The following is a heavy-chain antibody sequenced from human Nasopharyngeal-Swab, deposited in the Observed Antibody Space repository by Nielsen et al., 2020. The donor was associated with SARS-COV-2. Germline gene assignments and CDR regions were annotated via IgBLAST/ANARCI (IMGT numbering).Heavy chain of an antibody. V-gene: IGHV3-7*01. Sequence: GESLKISCAASGFTFSSYWMSWVRQAPGKGLEWVANIKQDGSEKYSVDSVKGRFTISRDNAKNSLYLQMKSLRPEDTVVYYCARLSAYGYGLEIYYYYYYGMDVWGQGTTVTVSS. CDR2: IKQDGSEK. J-gene: IGHJ6*02. D-gene: IGHD5-18*01. CDR1: GFTFSSYW. CDR3: ARLSAYGYGLEIYYYYYYGMDV.